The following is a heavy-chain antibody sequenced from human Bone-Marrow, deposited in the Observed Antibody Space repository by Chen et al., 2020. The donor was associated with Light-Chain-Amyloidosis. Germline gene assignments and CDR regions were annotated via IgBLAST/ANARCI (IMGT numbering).Heavy chain of an antibody. D-gene: IGHD3-16*01. CDR2: IFRGDIT. Sequence: QLQLQESGPGLVEPSQTLSLTCTVPGASIISSEYYWGWMRQAPGKGLEWIGSIFRGDITYYTSSLKGSGTPSVDTAKHPNSLRLRSGTAGDTAIYYWGRGPIEVGWGWGKGGFGFDFWGPGTMVTVSS. J-gene: IGHJ3*01. V-gene: IGHV4-39*02. CDR3: GRGPIEVGWGWGKGGFGFDF. CDR1: GASIISSEYY.